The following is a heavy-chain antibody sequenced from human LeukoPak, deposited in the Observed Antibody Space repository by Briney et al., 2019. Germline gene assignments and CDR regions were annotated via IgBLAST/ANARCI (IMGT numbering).Heavy chain of an antibody. CDR2: IYNSGST. Sequence: SETLSLTCTVSGGSISSYYRNWIRQPPGKGLEWIGYIYNSGSTNYHPSLQSRVTISVDTSKKQFSLKLTSVTAADTAVYYCARLIGLGEVSPYFDSWGRGRLVTVSS. V-gene: IGHV4-59*01. D-gene: IGHD3-16*02. J-gene: IGHJ4*02. CDR3: ARLIGLGEVSPYFDS. CDR1: GGSISSYY.